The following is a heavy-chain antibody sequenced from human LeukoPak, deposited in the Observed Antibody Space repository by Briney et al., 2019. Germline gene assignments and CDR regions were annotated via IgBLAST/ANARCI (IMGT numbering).Heavy chain of an antibody. J-gene: IGHJ5*02. V-gene: IGHV3-11*01. CDR3: ARDPRYCTNGVCFKGFDP. CDR2: ISSSGSTI. D-gene: IGHD2-8*01. CDR1: GFTFSDHY. Sequence: PGGSLRLSCAASGFTFSDHYMSWIRQAPGKGLEWVSYISSSGSTIYYADSVKGRFTISRDNAKNSLYLQMNSLRAEDTAVYYCARDPRYCTNGVCFKGFDPWGQGTLVTVSS.